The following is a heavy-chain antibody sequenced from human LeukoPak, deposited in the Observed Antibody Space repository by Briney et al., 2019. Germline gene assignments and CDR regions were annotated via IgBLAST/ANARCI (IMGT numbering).Heavy chain of an antibody. Sequence: GGSLRLSCAASGFTFSDYWMSWVRQPPGKGLEWGANINQDGSEKFYVDSVKGRFTVSRDNAKKSLYLQMNSLRAEDTAVYYCARDIVPPGIFWEFWGQGSLVTVSS. CDR2: INQDGSEK. J-gene: IGHJ4*02. CDR3: ARDIVPPGIFWEF. CDR1: GFTFSDYW. V-gene: IGHV3-7*05. D-gene: IGHD2-2*01.